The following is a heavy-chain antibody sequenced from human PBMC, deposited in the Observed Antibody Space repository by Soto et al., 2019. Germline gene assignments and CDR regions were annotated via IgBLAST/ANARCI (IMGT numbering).Heavy chain of an antibody. CDR1: GFTFSSYA. CDR3: AKGKDAPYYHSSGWNYLDN. D-gene: IGHD3-22*01. CDR2: ISGSGGST. V-gene: IGHV3-23*01. J-gene: IGHJ4*02. Sequence: PGGSLRLSCAASGFTFSSYAMSWVRQAPGKGLEWVSAISGSGGSTYYADSVKGRFTISRDNSKNTLYLQMNSLRAEDTAVYYCAKGKDAPYYHSSGWNYLDNWGQGTLVNVSS.